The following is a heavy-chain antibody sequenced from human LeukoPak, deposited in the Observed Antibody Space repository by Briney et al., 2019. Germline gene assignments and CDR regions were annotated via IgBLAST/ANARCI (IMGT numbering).Heavy chain of an antibody. V-gene: IGHV1-2*06. CDR3: ARGTPDFWSGYYVS. D-gene: IGHD3-3*01. Sequence: GASVTVSFKASGYTFTGYYMHWVRQAPGQGLEWMGRINPNSGGTNYAQKFQGRVTMTRDTSISTAYMELSRLRSDDTAVFYCARGTPDFWSGYYVSWGQGTLVTVSS. CDR1: GYTFTGYY. J-gene: IGHJ5*02. CDR2: INPNSGGT.